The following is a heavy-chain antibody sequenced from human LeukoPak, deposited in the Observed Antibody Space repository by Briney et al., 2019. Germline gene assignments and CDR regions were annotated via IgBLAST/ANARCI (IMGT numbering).Heavy chain of an antibody. CDR2: IDPSDSYT. J-gene: IGHJ4*02. V-gene: IGHV5-10-1*01. Sequence: GESLKISCKGSGYSFTTYWITWVRQMPGKGLEWMGRIDPSDSYTNYSPSFQGHVTLSADKSISTAYLQWSSLRASDTAMYYCAISKNTATPGDYWGQGTLVTVT. CDR3: AISKNTATPGDY. D-gene: IGHD5-18*01. CDR1: GYSFTTYW.